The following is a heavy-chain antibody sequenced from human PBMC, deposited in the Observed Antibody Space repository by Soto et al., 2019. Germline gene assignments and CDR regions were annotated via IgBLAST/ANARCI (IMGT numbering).Heavy chain of an antibody. D-gene: IGHD3-10*01. J-gene: IGHJ4*02. CDR1: GYSFKTYN. CDR3: AREMMLRGVMHPFLDS. CDR2: IYPGNGKT. Sequence: ASVKVSRKASGYSFKTYNIHCVRQAPGQRPEWMGWIYPGNGKTKYSWKFQDRVTISSDTFASTAYMDLSDLRSEDTAVYYCAREMMLRGVMHPFLDSWGQGTLVTVS. V-gene: IGHV1-3*01.